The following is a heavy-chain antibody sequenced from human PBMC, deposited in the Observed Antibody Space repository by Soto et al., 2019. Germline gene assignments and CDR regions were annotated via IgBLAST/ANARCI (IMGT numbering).Heavy chain of an antibody. V-gene: IGHV1-2*04. D-gene: IGHD3-3*01. CDR2: INPYSGGT. CDR3: ARDLGFWSGSQYYYGMDV. CDR1: GYTFTGYY. Sequence: QVQLVQSGAEVKKPGASVKVSCKASGYTFTGYYMHWVRQAPGQGLEWMGWINPYSGGTNYAQKFQGWVTMTGDTSISTAYMELSSLRSDDTAVYYCARDLGFWSGSQYYYGMDVWGQGTTVTVSS. J-gene: IGHJ6*02.